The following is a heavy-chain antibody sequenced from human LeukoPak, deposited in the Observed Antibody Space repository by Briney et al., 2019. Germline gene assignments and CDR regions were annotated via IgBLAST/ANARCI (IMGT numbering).Heavy chain of an antibody. Sequence: SETLSLTCTVSGGSISSSYWSWLRQPPGKGLEWIGCIYYTGSTNYNSSLKSRVTMSVDTSKNQFSLKLSSVTAADTAVYYCARDRGVVPAEPDWYFDLWGRGTLVTVSS. CDR3: ARDRGVVPAEPDWYFDL. J-gene: IGHJ2*01. D-gene: IGHD2-2*01. CDR1: GGSISSSY. V-gene: IGHV4-59*12. CDR2: IYYTGST.